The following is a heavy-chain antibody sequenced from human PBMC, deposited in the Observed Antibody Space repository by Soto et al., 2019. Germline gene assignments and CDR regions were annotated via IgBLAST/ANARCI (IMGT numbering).Heavy chain of an antibody. J-gene: IGHJ4*02. D-gene: IGHD2-2*02. Sequence: KPSETLLLTWTASGDSVSNGDKYWSWMRQPPGQGLDWIAYIHYSGSVNYNASLKRRITTSVNNSNKHAAHRQNYVTATDTAFYYCARGGGYCGSTSCNTYYFDYWGQGPLVTVSS. V-gene: IGHV4-61*03. CDR2: IHYSGSV. CDR3: ARGGGYCGSTSCNTYYFDY. CDR1: GDSVSNGDKY.